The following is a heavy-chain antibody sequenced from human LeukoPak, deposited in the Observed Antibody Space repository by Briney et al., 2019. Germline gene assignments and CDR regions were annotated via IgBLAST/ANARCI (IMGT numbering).Heavy chain of an antibody. CDR3: ARGPGGSSSSWGGIFDY. D-gene: IGHD6-13*01. CDR2: INYSGST. J-gene: IGHJ4*02. Sequence: SETLSLTCTVSGGSISIYYWSWIRQPPGKGLEWIGYINYSGSTNYNPSLKSRVTISVDTSKNQFSLKLSSVTAADTAVYYCARGPGGSSSSWGGIFDYWGQGTLVTVSS. CDR1: GGSISIYY. V-gene: IGHV4-59*01.